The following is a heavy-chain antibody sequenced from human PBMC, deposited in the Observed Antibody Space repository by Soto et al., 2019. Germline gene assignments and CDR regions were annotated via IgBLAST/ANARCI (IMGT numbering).Heavy chain of an antibody. V-gene: IGHV3-30*18. Sequence: QVQLVESGGGVVQPGRSLRLSCAASGFTFSSYGMHWVRQAPGKGLEWVAVISYDGSNKYYADSVKGRFTISRDNSKNTLYLQMNSLRAEDTAVYYCAKERGLGHGMDVWGRGTTVTVSS. J-gene: IGHJ6*02. CDR1: GFTFSSYG. CDR2: ISYDGSNK. D-gene: IGHD3-10*01. CDR3: AKERGLGHGMDV.